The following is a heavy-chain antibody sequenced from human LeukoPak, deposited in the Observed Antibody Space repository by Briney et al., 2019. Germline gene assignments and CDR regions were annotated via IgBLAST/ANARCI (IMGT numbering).Heavy chain of an antibody. CDR1: GGSFSGYY. J-gene: IGHJ4*02. CDR2: INHSGST. Sequence: SETLSLTCAVYGGSFSGYYWSWIRQPPGKGLEWIGEINHSGSTNYNPSLKSRVTISVDTSKNQFSLKPSSVTAADTAVYYCARDHRWRGPFDYWGQGTLVTVSS. CDR3: ARDHRWRGPFDY. D-gene: IGHD3-3*01. V-gene: IGHV4-34*01.